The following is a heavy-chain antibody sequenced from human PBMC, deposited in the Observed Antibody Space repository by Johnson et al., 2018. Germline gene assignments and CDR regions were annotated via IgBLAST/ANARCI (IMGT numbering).Heavy chain of an antibody. Sequence: VQLLETGGGVVQPGRSLRLSCAASGFTFSSYGMHWVRQAPGKGLEWVAVIWYDGSNKYYADSVKGRFTISRDNSKNTLYLQMNSLRAEDTAVYYCARTSGTLVAFDIWGQGTMVTGSS. CDR2: IWYDGSNK. J-gene: IGHJ3*02. CDR1: GFTFSSYG. D-gene: IGHD1-1*01. V-gene: IGHV3-33*01. CDR3: ARTSGTLVAFDI.